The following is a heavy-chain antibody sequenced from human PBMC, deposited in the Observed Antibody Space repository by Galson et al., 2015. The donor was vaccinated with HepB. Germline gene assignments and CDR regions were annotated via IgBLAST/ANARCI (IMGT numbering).Heavy chain of an antibody. V-gene: IGHV3-30-3*01. J-gene: IGHJ6*02. CDR3: ARDRGGLADFGDYVYYYYGMDV. CDR2: ISSDGNKK. D-gene: IGHD4-17*01. CDR1: GFTINYYV. Sequence: SLRLSCAASGFTINYYVMHWVRQAPGKGLEWVAVISSDGNKKDYADSVKGRFTISRDNSKNTLSLQMNSLRPDDTALYYCARDRGGLADFGDYVYYYYGMDVWGQGTTVTVSS.